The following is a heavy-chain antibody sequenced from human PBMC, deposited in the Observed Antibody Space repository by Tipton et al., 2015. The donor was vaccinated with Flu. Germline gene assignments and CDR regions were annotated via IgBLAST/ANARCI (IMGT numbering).Heavy chain of an antibody. CDR2: INHSGST. D-gene: IGHD1-14*01. CDR3: ARGTRKTVADPFDP. V-gene: IGHV4-34*01. J-gene: IGHJ5*02. Sequence: TLSLTCAVYGGSFSGYYWSWIRQPPGKGLEWIGEINHSGSTNYNPSLKSRVTISVDTSKNQFSLKLSSVTAADTAVYYCARGTRKTVADPFDPWGQGTLVTVSS. CDR1: GGSFSGYY.